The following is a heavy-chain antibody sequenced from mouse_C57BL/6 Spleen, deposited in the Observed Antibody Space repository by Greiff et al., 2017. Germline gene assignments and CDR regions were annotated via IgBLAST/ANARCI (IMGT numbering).Heavy chain of an antibody. CDR3: ARQSSDYFDY. V-gene: IGHV5-6*01. Sequence: EVQLQQSGGDLVKPGGSLKLSCAASGFTFSGYGMSWVRQTPDKRLEWVATISSGGSYTYYPDSVKGRFTISRDNAKNTLYLQMSSLKSEDTAMYYCARQSSDYFDYWGQGTTLTVSS. CDR2: ISSGGSYT. J-gene: IGHJ2*01. CDR1: GFTFSGYG. D-gene: IGHD1-1*01.